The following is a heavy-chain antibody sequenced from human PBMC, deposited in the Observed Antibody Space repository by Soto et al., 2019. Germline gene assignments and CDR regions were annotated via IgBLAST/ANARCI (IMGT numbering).Heavy chain of an antibody. CDR2: IVVGSGNT. J-gene: IGHJ6*02. CDR3: AAGYCSGGSCYSTRFGYYYGMDV. Sequence: GASVKVSCKVSGFTFTSSAVQWVRQARGQRLEWIGWIVVGSGNTNYAQKFQERVTITRDMSTSTAYMELSSLRSEDTAVYYCAAGYCSGGSCYSTRFGYYYGMDVWGQGTTVTVSS. D-gene: IGHD2-15*01. V-gene: IGHV1-58*01. CDR1: GFTFTSSA.